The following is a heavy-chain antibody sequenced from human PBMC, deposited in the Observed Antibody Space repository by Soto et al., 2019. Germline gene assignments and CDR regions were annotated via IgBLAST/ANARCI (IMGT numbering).Heavy chain of an antibody. CDR3: AKGSSASARGSPAS. V-gene: IGHV3-23*01. CDR1: GFTFTNYA. CDR2: ISADGLST. J-gene: IGHJ5*02. Sequence: GGSLRLSCAASGFTFTNYAMNWVRQAPGKGLEWVSSISADGLSTFYADSLQGRFTISRDNSKNTLFLQIKSLRAADTAIYYCAKGSSASARGSPASWGQGTLVTVSS. D-gene: IGHD5-12*01.